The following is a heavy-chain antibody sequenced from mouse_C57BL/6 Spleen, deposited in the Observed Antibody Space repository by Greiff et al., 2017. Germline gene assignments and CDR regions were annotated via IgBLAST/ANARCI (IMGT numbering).Heavy chain of an antibody. V-gene: IGHV1-80*01. CDR2: IYPGDGDT. D-gene: IGHD3-3*01. Sequence: VQLQQSGAELVKPGASVKISCKASGYAFSSYWMNWVKQRPGKGLEWIGQIYPGDGDTNYNGKFKGKATLTADKSSSTAYMQLRSLTSEDYAVYYCAGGDRCFCCDLDYWGQGTSVTVSS. CDR3: AGGDRCFCCDLDY. CDR1: GYAFSSYW. J-gene: IGHJ4*01.